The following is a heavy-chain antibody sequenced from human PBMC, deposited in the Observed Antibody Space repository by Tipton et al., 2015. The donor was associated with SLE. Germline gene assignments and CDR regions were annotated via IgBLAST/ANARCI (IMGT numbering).Heavy chain of an antibody. Sequence: TLSLTCTVSGGSINSGGYYWSWIRQPPGKGLEWIGEIDHSGSTNYNPSLTSRVTMSVDTSENQFSLKLSSVTAADTAVYYCARAVLYKSRWDADTNGCAFENWGPGTLVSVSS. D-gene: IGHD3-16*01. CDR3: ARAVLYKSRWDADTNGCAFEN. J-gene: IGHJ3*02. CDR2: IDHSGST. CDR1: GGSINSGGYY. V-gene: IGHV4-39*07.